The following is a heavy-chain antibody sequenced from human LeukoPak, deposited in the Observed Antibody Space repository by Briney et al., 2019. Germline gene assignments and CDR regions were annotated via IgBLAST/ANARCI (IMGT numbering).Heavy chain of an antibody. V-gene: IGHV3-23*01. CDR3: AKENNIAVAGTLSSFDY. CDR1: GFTFSTYA. CDR2: IGGGGPTT. D-gene: IGHD6-19*01. J-gene: IGHJ4*02. Sequence: PGGSLRLSCAASGFTFSTYAMNWVRQAPAKGLEWVSTIGGGGPTTDYADSVKGRFTISRDNSKNTLYLQMNSLRAEDTAVYYCAKENNIAVAGTLSSFDYWGQGTLVTVSS.